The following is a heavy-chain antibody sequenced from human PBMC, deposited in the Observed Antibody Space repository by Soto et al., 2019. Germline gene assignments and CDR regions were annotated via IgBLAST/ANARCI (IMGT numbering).Heavy chain of an antibody. CDR2: IYYSGST. Sequence: SETLSLTCTVSGGSISSYYWSWIRQPPGKGLEWIGYIYYSGSTNYNPSLKSRVTISVDTSKNQFSLKLSSVTAADTAVYYCARGVRGVIIGYYYYGMDVWGQGTTVTVSS. D-gene: IGHD3-10*01. V-gene: IGHV4-59*12. CDR1: GGSISSYY. CDR3: ARGVRGVIIGYYYYGMDV. J-gene: IGHJ6*02.